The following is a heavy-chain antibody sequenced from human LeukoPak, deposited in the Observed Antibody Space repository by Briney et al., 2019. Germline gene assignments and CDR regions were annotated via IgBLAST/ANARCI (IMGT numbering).Heavy chain of an antibody. J-gene: IGHJ4*02. D-gene: IGHD3-9*01. CDR2: ISSGGST. CDR1: GFTVSSNY. V-gene: IGHV3-53*01. Sequence: GGSLRLSCAASGFTVSSNYMSWVRQAPGKGLEWVSVISSGGSTYYADSVKGRFTISRDNSKNALYLQMNSLRAEDTAVYYCARNYYDILTGVRNWGQGTLVTVSS. CDR3: ARNYYDILTGVRN.